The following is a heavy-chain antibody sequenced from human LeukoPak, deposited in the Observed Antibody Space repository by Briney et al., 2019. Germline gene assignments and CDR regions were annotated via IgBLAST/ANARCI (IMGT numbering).Heavy chain of an antibody. V-gene: IGHV4-59*01. CDR3: ARGWGDWYPHWHFDL. D-gene: IGHD6-19*01. CDR2: IYYSGST. CDR1: GGSISSYY. J-gene: IGHJ2*01. Sequence: SETLSLTCTVSGGSISSYYWSWIRQPPGKGLEWIGYIYYSGSTNYNPSLKSRVTISGGTSKNQFSLKLSSVTAADTAVYYCARGWGDWYPHWHFDLWGRGILVTVSS.